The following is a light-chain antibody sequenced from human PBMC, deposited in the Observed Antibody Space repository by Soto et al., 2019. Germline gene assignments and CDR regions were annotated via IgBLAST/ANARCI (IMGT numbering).Light chain of an antibody. J-gene: IGKJ5*01. CDR3: QLLNPYPIT. V-gene: IGKV1-9*01. Sequence: IQLTQSPSSLSASVGDRVAITCRASQGISSYLAWYQQKPGKAPQLPIYGTSTLHRGVPSRFSGSGSGTDFTLTISSLQPEDFATYYCQLLNPYPITFGQGTRLEIK. CDR2: GTS. CDR1: QGISSY.